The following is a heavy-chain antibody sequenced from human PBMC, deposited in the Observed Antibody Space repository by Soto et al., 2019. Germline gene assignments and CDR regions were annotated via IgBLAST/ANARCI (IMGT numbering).Heavy chain of an antibody. V-gene: IGHV3-21*01. Sequence: GGSLRFSCAASGFTFSRYYMNWVRQAPGKGLGWVSSISTTSTSTHSADSLKGRFTISRDIAKTFLYLEMDSLRAENTAVFYFARDDAVSSNSVEAFDIWGQGTMVTVSS. D-gene: IGHD6-13*01. J-gene: IGHJ3*02. CDR3: ARDDAVSSNSVEAFDI. CDR2: ISTTSTST. CDR1: GFTFSRYY.